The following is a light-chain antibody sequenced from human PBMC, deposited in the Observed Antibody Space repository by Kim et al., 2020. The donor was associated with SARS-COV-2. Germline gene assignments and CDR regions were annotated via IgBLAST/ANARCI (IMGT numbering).Light chain of an antibody. Sequence: SSELTQDPAVSVALGQRVRITCQGDSLRKYYASWYQQKPGQAPLLVIYGKNNRPSGIPDRFSGSSSGNTASLTITGAQAEDEADYYCNSRDSSGNHWVFG. J-gene: IGLJ3*02. CDR2: GKN. CDR3: NSRDSSGNHWV. CDR1: SLRKYY. V-gene: IGLV3-19*01.